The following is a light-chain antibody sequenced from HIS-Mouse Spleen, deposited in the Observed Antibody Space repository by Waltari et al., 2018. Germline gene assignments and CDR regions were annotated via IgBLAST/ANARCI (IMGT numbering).Light chain of an antibody. CDR3: SSYTSSSTLGWV. CDR1: TSDVGGYNI. V-gene: IGLV2-14*01. CDR2: EVS. Sequence: QSALTQPASVSGSPGQSITISCTCTTSDVGGYNIVSWYQQHPGKAPKLIIYEVSNRPSGVSNRFSGSKSGNTASLTISGLQAEDEADYYCSSYTSSSTLGWVFGGGTKLTVL. J-gene: IGLJ3*02.